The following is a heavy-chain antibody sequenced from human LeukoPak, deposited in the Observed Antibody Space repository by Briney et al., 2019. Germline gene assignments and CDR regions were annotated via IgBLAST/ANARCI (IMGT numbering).Heavy chain of an antibody. CDR3: ARSRAFDY. CDR2: IKPDGSNK. D-gene: IGHD2/OR15-2a*01. V-gene: IGHV3-30*02. J-gene: IGHJ4*02. CDR1: GFTFSSYG. Sequence: GGSPRLSCAASGFTFSSYGMHWVRQAPGKGLEWVALIKPDGSNKYYADSVKGRFTISRDNSKNTLHLQMNSLRAEDTAVYYCARSRAFDYWGQGTLVT.